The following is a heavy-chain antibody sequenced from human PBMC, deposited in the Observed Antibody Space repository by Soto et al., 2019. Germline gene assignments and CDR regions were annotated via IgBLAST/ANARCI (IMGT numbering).Heavy chain of an antibody. D-gene: IGHD1-26*01. V-gene: IGHV4-59*01. Sequence: QVQLQESGPGLVKPSETLSLTCTVSDGSISSYYWSWIRQPPGKGLEWIGYMYYSGSTSYNPSLKSRVTISVDTSKSQFSLKLSSVTAADTAVYYCARAGRSGWFDPWGQGTLVTVSS. CDR3: ARAGRSGWFDP. J-gene: IGHJ5*02. CDR1: DGSISSYY. CDR2: MYYSGST.